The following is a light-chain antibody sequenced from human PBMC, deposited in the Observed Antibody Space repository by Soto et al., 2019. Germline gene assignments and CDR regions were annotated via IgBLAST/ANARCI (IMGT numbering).Light chain of an antibody. V-gene: IGKV3-20*01. J-gene: IGKJ1*01. Sequence: EIVLTQSPGTLSLSPGERATLSCRASQSVTSSYLAWYQQKPGQAPRLFIYGASSRATGIPDRFSGSGSGTDVTLTISRLEPEDFAVYHCQQYGNSPCTFGQGTKVEIK. CDR2: GAS. CDR1: QSVTSSY. CDR3: QQYGNSPCT.